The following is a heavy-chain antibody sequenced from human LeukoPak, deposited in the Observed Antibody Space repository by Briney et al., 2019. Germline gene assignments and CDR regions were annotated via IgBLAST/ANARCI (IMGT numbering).Heavy chain of an antibody. J-gene: IGHJ4*02. CDR3: TREGSGWYTDY. Sequence: GESLKISCAASGFTFSGSAMHWVRQASGKGLEWVGRIRSKLNGYATVYAASVKGRFTISRDDSKNTAYLQMNSLKTEDTAMYYCTREGSGWYTDYWGQGTLVTVSS. D-gene: IGHD6-19*01. CDR2: IRSKLNGYAT. V-gene: IGHV3-73*01. CDR1: GFTFSGSA.